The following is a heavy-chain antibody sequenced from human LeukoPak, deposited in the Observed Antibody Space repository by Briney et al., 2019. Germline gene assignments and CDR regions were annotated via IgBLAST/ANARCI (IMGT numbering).Heavy chain of an antibody. J-gene: IGHJ4*02. CDR3: SKDGGRLGDIDY. Sequence: GGSLRLSCTVSGFVFSDYAMHWVRQSPGKGLEWVAYIRYDGKYKFYADSVKGRFTISRDNSQETVSLQMISLAPADTALYYCSKDGGRLGDIDYWGQGTLVTVSS. V-gene: IGHV3-30*02. CDR2: IRYDGKYK. D-gene: IGHD3-16*01. CDR1: GFVFSDYA.